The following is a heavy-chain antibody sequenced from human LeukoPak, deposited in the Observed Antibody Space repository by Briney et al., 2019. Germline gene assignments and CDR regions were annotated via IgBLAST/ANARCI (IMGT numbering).Heavy chain of an antibody. Sequence: PGGPLRLPCAASGFTFSNYWMHWLRQATGKALVRVSRINSDGSSTNYADSVKGRFTISRDNAKHTLSLQRNSLSAEDAALFYCSRGGNHDYWGQGTLVSVSS. CDR2: INSDGSST. J-gene: IGHJ4*02. CDR3: SRGGNHDY. V-gene: IGHV3-74*01. CDR1: GFTFSNYW.